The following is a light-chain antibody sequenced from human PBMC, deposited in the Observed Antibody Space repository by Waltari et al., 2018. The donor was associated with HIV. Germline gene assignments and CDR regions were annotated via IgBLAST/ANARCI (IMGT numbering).Light chain of an antibody. CDR1: QDISSY. Sequence: DIQMTQSPSSLSASVGDSVTITCRASQDISSYLAWYQHKPGKIPKLLIYGASTLHSGVPSRFRGSGSGAHFTLTINNLQPEDVGTYYCQVYLSALSTTFGQGTRLEIK. CDR3: QVYLSALSTT. CDR2: GAS. V-gene: IGKV1-27*01. J-gene: IGKJ5*01.